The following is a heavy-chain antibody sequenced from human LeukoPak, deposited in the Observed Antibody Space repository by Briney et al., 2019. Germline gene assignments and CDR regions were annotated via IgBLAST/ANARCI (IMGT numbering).Heavy chain of an antibody. CDR3: ARGGYYGSGNDFRFDP. V-gene: IGHV4-59*01. CDR1: GGSINSYY. J-gene: IGHJ5*02. Sequence: SETLSLTCTVSGGSINSYYWSWIRQPPGKGLECIGYIHYTGSTNYNPSLKSRFTISVDTSKNQFSLKLSSVTAADTAIYYCARGGYYGSGNDFRFDPWGQGTLVTVSS. CDR2: IHYTGST. D-gene: IGHD3-10*01.